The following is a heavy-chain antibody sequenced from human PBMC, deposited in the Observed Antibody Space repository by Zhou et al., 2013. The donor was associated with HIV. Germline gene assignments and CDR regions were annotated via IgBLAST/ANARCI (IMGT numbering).Heavy chain of an antibody. D-gene: IGHD6-19*01. CDR2: IIPIFGPA. V-gene: IGHV1-69*12. CDR1: GGTFSSYA. CDR3: ASGSAGYSNGWLQGIDY. J-gene: IGHJ4*01. Sequence: QVQLVQSGAEVKKPGSSVKVSCKASGGTFSSYAISWVRQAPGQGLEWMGGIIPIFGPANYAQKFQGRVTITADESTSTAYMDLSSLRSEDTAVYYCASGSAGYSNGWLQGIDYWGQGTLVTVSS.